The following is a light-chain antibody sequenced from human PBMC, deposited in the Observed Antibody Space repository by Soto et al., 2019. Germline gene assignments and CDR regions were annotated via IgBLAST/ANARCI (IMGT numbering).Light chain of an antibody. J-gene: IGLJ2*01. CDR1: SSNIGAGYD. Sequence: QSALTHPPSVSGAPGQRVTSSCTGSSSNIGAGYDVHWYQQLPGAAPKLLVYGNTNRPSGVPDRFSGSRSGTSASLAITGLQAEDEADYYCQSYESSLSGWVFGGGTKVTVL. V-gene: IGLV1-40*01. CDR3: QSYESSLSGWV. CDR2: GNT.